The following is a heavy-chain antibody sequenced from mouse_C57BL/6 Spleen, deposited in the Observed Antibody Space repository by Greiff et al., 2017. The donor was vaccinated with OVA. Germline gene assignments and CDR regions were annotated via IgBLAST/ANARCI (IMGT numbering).Heavy chain of an antibody. V-gene: IGHV1-61*01. Sequence: QVQLQQPGAELVRPGSSVKLSCKASGYTFTSYWMDWVKQRPGQGLEWIGNIYPSDSETHYNQKFKDKATLTVDKSSSTAYMQLSSLTSEDSAVYYYARGGDYDLFDYWGQGTTLTVSS. CDR2: IYPSDSET. CDR1: GYTFTSYW. J-gene: IGHJ2*01. CDR3: ARGGDYDLFDY. D-gene: IGHD2-4*01.